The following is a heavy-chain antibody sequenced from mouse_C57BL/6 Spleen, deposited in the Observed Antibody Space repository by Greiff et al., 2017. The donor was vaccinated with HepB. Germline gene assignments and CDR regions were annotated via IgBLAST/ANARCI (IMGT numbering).Heavy chain of an antibody. Sequence: VQLQQSGAELVRPGASVKLSCTVSGFYIKDDYMHWVKQRLEQGLEWIGWIDPENGDTEYASKFQGKATITADTSSNTAYLQFSSLTSEDTAAYYCTRDSYAYFNYWGQGTTVTVSS. J-gene: IGHJ2*01. V-gene: IGHV14-4*01. D-gene: IGHD1-1*01. CDR3: TRDSYAYFNY. CDR2: IDPENGDT. CDR1: GFYIKDDY.